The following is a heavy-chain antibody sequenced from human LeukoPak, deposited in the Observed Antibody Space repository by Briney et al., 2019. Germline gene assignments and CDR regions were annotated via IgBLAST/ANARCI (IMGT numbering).Heavy chain of an antibody. CDR1: GFTLSDYY. D-gene: IGHD3/OR15-3a*01. V-gene: IGHV3-11*01. J-gene: IGHJ4*02. Sequence: GGSLRLSCAASGFTLSDYYMSWIRQAPGKGLEWVPYSSSSGSTIYYADSVKGRFAISRDNAKNSLYLQMNSLRAEDTAVYYCARRRDFIDYWGQGTLVTVSS. CDR2: SSSSGSTI. CDR3: ARRRDFIDY.